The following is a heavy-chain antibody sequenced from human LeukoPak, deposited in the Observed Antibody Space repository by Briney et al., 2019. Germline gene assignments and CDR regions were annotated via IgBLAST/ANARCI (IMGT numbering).Heavy chain of an antibody. Sequence: PGGSLRLSCSASGFTFSSSAMHWVRQAPGKGLEYVSAISSNGGSTYYADSVKGRFTISRDNSKNTLYLLLSSLRAEDTAAYYCVKDRYCSSTSCYAPFDYWGQGTLVTVSS. V-gene: IGHV3-64D*09. CDR1: GFTFSSSA. D-gene: IGHD2-2*01. CDR2: ISSNGGST. J-gene: IGHJ4*02. CDR3: VKDRYCSSTSCYAPFDY.